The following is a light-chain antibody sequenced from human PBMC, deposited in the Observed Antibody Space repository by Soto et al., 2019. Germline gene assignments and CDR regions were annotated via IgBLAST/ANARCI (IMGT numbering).Light chain of an antibody. CDR3: SSYSTMGTYG. J-gene: IGLJ1*01. CDR2: EVS. V-gene: IGLV2-14*01. Sequence: QSSLAHPASVSGSPGQSITISCTGTSSDGGRYDYVSWYQQHPGKAPKLMVSEVSHRPSGVSNRFSGSKSGNTASLTISGLQAEDEADYYCSSYSTMGTYGCGAGTKVTV. CDR1: SSDGGRYDY.